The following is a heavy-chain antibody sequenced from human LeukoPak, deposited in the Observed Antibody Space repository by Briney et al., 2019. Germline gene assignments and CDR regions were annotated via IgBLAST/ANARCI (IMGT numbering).Heavy chain of an antibody. D-gene: IGHD6-19*01. CDR3: AKDGSGSSGWYGYYFDC. CDR2: ISGSGGST. V-gene: IGHV3-23*01. Sequence: GGSLRFSCAASGFTFSSYAMSWVRQAPGKGLEWVSAISGSGGSTYYADSVKGRFTISRDNSKNTLYLQMNSLRAEDTAVYYCAKDGSGSSGWYGYYFDCWGQGTLVTVSS. CDR1: GFTFSSYA. J-gene: IGHJ4*02.